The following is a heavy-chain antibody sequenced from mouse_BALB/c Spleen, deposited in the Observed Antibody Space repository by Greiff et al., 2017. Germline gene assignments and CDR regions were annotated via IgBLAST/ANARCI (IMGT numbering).Heavy chain of an antibody. V-gene: IGHV5-17*02. Sequence: VQLKESGGGLVQPGGSRKLSCAASGFTFSSFGMHWVRQAPEKGLEWVAYISSGSSTIYYADTVKGRFTISRDNPKNTLFLQMTSLRSEDTAMYYCARSSTVVAYYYAMDYWGQGTSGTVSS. CDR3: ARSSTVVAYYYAMDY. J-gene: IGHJ4*01. D-gene: IGHD1-1*01. CDR1: GFTFSSFG. CDR2: ISSGSSTI.